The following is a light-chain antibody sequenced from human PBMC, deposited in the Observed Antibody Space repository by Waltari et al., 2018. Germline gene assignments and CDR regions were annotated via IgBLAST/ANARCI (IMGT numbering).Light chain of an antibody. CDR3: QQYYGSPFT. V-gene: IGKV4-1*01. CDR1: QSVFYSPNNKNY. J-gene: IGKJ4*01. Sequence: DIVMTQSPDSLAVSLGERATINCKSSQSVFYSPNNKNYLYWYQKKPGQPPKLLIYWASTRESGVPDRFSGSGSGTDFTLTISSLQAEDVALYFCQQYYGSPFTFGGGTKVEIK. CDR2: WAS.